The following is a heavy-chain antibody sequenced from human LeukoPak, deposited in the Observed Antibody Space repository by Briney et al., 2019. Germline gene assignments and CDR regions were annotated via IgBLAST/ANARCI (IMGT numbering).Heavy chain of an antibody. CDR1: GGTFSSYA. CDR2: IIPIFGTA. D-gene: IGHD3-3*01. Sequence: ASVKVSCKASGGTFSSYAISWVRQAPGQGLEWMGRIIPIFGTANYAQKFQGRVTITADKSTSTAYMELSSLRSEDTAVYYCARVGSRTIFGVVREKGMDVWGKGTTVTVSS. CDR3: ARVGSRTIFGVVREKGMDV. V-gene: IGHV1-69*06. J-gene: IGHJ6*03.